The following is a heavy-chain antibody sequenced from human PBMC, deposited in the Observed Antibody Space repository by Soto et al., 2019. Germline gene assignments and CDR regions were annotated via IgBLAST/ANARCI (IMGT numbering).Heavy chain of an antibody. V-gene: IGHV1-18*01. CDR3: ARALSTHYDILTGREDAFDI. CDR1: GYTFTSYG. Sequence: GASVKVSCKASGYTFTSYGISWVRQAPGQGLEWMGWISAYNGNTNYAQKLQGRVTMTTDTSTSTAYMELRSLRSGDTAVYYCARALSTHYDILTGREDAFDIWGQGTMVTVSS. J-gene: IGHJ3*02. D-gene: IGHD3-9*01. CDR2: ISAYNGNT.